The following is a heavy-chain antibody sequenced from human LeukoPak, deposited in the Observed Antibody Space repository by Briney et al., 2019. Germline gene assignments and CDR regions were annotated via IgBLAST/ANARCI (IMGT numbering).Heavy chain of an antibody. Sequence: SETLSLTCAVYGGSFSGYYWSWIRQPPGKGLEWIGEINHSGSTNYNPSLKSRVTISVDTSKNQFSLKLSSVTAADAAVYYCARGYSGCVIRYGMDVWGQGTTVTVSS. CDR1: GGSFSGYY. V-gene: IGHV4-34*01. J-gene: IGHJ6*02. D-gene: IGHD5-12*01. CDR2: INHSGST. CDR3: ARGYSGCVIRYGMDV.